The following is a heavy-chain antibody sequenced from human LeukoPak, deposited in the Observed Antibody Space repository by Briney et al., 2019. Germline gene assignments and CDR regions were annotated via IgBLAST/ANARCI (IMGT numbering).Heavy chain of an antibody. J-gene: IGHJ4*02. CDR3: ARDRGIAVAGSEFDY. CDR1: GYTFTGYY. D-gene: IGHD6-19*01. Sequence: ASVKVSCKASGYTFTGYYMHWVRQAPGQGLEWMGWINPNSGGTNYAQKFQGRVTMTRDTSISTAYMELRSLRSDDTAVYYCARDRGIAVAGSEFDYWGQGTLVTVSS. CDR2: INPNSGGT. V-gene: IGHV1-2*02.